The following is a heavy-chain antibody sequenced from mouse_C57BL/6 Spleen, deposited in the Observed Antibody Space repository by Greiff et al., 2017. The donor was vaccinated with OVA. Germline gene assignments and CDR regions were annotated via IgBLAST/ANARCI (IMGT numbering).Heavy chain of an antibody. D-gene: IGHD1-1*01. CDR1: GYTFTDYN. CDR2: INPNNGGT. J-gene: IGHJ4*01. CDR3: ARTVVAPYYAMDY. Sequence: EVKLQQSGPELVKPGASVKMSCKASGYTFTDYNMHWVKQSHGKSLEWIGYINPNNGGTSYNQKFKGKATLTVNKSSSTAYMELRSLTSEDSAVYYCARTVVAPYYAMDYWGQGTSVTVSS. V-gene: IGHV1-22*01.